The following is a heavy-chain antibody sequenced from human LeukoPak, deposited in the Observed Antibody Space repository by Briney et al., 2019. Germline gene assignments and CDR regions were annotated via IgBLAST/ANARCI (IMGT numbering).Heavy chain of an antibody. J-gene: IGHJ4*02. Sequence: GGSLRLSCAASGFTVSSNYMSWVRQAPGKGLEWVSVIYSGGSTYYADSVKGRFTISRDNSKNTLYLQMNRLRAEDTAVYYCAKSPTGWLLRDYFDYWGQGTLVTVSS. V-gene: IGHV3-53*01. CDR2: IYSGGST. CDR3: AKSPTGWLLRDYFDY. D-gene: IGHD5-12*01. CDR1: GFTVSSNY.